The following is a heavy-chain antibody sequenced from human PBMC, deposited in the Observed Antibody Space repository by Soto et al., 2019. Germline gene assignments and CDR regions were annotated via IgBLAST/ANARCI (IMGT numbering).Heavy chain of an antibody. D-gene: IGHD3-22*01. CDR3: AKARNYYDSSAYVYYFDY. CDR1: SFTLSTYA. CDR2: IGGSGGST. J-gene: IGHJ4*02. V-gene: IGHV3-23*01. Sequence: GVTLRLSCAASSFTLSTYAMIWGRQDPGKGLEWVSSIGGSGGSTYYADSVKGRFTISRDNPKNTLYLQMNSLRAEDTAVYYCAKARNYYDSSAYVYYFDYWGQGPLVTVSS.